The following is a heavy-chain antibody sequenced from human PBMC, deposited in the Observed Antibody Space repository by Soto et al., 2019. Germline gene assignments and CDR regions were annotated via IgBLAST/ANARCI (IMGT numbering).Heavy chain of an antibody. CDR2: ISSSGGST. Sequence: PGGSLRLSCAASGFTFSDYYMSWIRQAPGKGLEWVSSISSSGGSTYYADSVKGRFTISRDNSKNTLYLQMNSLRAEDTAVYYCVKDRVSANYYDSSGPYDAFDIWGQGTMVTVS. J-gene: IGHJ3*02. CDR3: VKDRVSANYYDSSGPYDAFDI. CDR1: GFTFSDYY. V-gene: IGHV3-23*01. D-gene: IGHD3-22*01.